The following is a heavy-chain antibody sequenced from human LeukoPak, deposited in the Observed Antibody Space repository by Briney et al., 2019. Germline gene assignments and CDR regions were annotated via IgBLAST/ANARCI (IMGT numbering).Heavy chain of an antibody. D-gene: IGHD3-9*01. CDR3: AREGSNYDILTGYPNDYYYYMDV. CDR2: ISAYNGNT. Sequence: ASVKVSCKASGYTFTSYGISWVRQAPGQGLEWMGWISAYNGNTNYAQKLQGRVTMTTDTSTSTAYMELRSLRSDDTAVYYCAREGSNYDILTGYPNDYYYYMDVWGKGTTVTISS. J-gene: IGHJ6*03. CDR1: GYTFTSYG. V-gene: IGHV1-18*01.